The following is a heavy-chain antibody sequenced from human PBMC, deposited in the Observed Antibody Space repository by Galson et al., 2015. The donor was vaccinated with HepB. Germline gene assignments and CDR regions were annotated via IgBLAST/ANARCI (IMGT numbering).Heavy chain of an antibody. CDR3: ARYRVVGAFDY. Sequence: SVKVSCKASGYTFTSYAMHWVRQAPGQRLEWMGWINAGNGNTKYSRKFQGRVTITRDTSASTAYMELSSLRSEDTAVYYCARYRVVGAFDYWGQGTLVTVSS. V-gene: IGHV1-3*01. CDR1: GYTFTSYA. D-gene: IGHD1-26*01. CDR2: INAGNGNT. J-gene: IGHJ4*02.